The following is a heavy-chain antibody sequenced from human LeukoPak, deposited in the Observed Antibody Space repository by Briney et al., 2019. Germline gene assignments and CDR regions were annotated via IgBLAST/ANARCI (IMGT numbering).Heavy chain of an antibody. CDR1: GGSIGSGGYY. CDR3: ARENSGSYLRKWFDP. Sequence: SQTLSLTCTVSGGSIGSGGYYWSWIRQHPGKGLEWIGYIYYSGSTYYNPSLKSRVTISVDTSKNQFSLKLSSVTAADTAIYYCARENSGSYLRKWFDPWGQGSLVTVSS. V-gene: IGHV4-31*03. D-gene: IGHD1-26*01. J-gene: IGHJ5*02. CDR2: IYYSGST.